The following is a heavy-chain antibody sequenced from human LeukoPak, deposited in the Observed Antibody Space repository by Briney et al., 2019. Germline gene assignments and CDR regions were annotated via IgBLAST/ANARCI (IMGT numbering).Heavy chain of an antibody. J-gene: IGHJ6*02. CDR3: ARDVALTDYYYYGMDV. D-gene: IGHD7-27*01. V-gene: IGHV1-18*01. CDR2: ISAYNGNT. Sequence: ASVKVSCKASGYTFTSYGISWVRQAPGQGLEWMGWISAYNGNTNYAQKLQGRVTMTTDTSTSKAYMELRSLRSDDTAVYYCARDVALTDYYYYGMDVWGQGTTVTVSS. CDR1: GYTFTSYG.